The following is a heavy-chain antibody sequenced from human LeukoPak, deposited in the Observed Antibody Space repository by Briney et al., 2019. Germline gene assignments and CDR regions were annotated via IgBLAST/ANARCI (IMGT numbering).Heavy chain of an antibody. D-gene: IGHD6-19*01. V-gene: IGHV3-23*01. Sequence: GGSLRLSCAASGFTFSSYAMSWVRQAPGKGLKWVSAISGSGGSTYYADSVKGRFTISRDNSKNTLYLQMNSLRAEDTAVYYCAKNWGSGWYFDYWGQGTLVTVSS. J-gene: IGHJ4*02. CDR1: GFTFSSYA. CDR3: AKNWGSGWYFDY. CDR2: ISGSGGST.